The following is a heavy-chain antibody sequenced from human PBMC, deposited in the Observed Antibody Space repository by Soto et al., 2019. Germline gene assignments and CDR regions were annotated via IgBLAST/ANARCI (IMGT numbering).Heavy chain of an antibody. CDR3: ARGGLYRYGQRPYFDY. CDR2: IWYDGSNK. J-gene: IGHJ4*02. V-gene: IGHV3-33*01. CDR1: GFTFSSYG. D-gene: IGHD5-18*01. Sequence: QVQLVESGGGVVQPGRSLRLSCAASGFTFSSYGMHWVRQAPGKGLEWVAVIWYDGSNKYYADSVKGRFTISRDNSKNTLYLQMNSLRAEDTAVYYCARGGLYRYGQRPYFDYWGQGTLVTVSS.